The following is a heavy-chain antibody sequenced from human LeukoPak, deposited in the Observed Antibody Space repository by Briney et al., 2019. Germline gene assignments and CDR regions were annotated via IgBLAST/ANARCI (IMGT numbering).Heavy chain of an antibody. CDR2: FDPEDGET. CDR3: ATSYYYDSSGYCYFDY. D-gene: IGHD3-22*01. J-gene: IGHJ4*02. V-gene: IGHV1-24*01. Sequence: ASVKVSCKVSGYTLTELSMHWVRQAPGKGLEWMGGFDPEDGETIYAQKFQGRVTMTEDTSTDTAYMELSSLRSEDTAVYYCATSYYYDSSGYCYFDYWGQGTLVTVSS. CDR1: GYTLTELS.